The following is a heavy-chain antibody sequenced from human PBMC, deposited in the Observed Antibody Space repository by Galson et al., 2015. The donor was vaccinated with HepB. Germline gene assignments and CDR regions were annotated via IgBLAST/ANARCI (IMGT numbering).Heavy chain of an antibody. CDR1: GGSISSSSYY. Sequence: ETLSLTCTVSGGSISSSSYYWGWIRQPPGKGLEWIGSIYYSGSTYYNPSLKSRVTISVDTSKNQFSLKLSSVTAADTAVYYCARVVTWTQLIYYYYGMDVWGQGPTVTVSS. J-gene: IGHJ6*02. CDR3: ARVVTWTQLIYYYYGMDV. V-gene: IGHV4-39*01. D-gene: IGHD2-8*01. CDR2: IYYSGST.